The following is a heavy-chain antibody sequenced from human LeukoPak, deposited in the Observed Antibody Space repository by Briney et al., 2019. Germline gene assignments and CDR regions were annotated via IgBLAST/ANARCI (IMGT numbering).Heavy chain of an antibody. V-gene: IGHV4-34*01. D-gene: IGHD3-10*01. J-gene: IGHJ3*02. CDR2: INHSGST. CDR3: ARERPPYYYGSGSYRAFDI. CDR1: GGSFSGYY. Sequence: PSETLSLTCAVYGGSFSGYYWSWIRQPPGKGVEGMGEINHSGSTNYNPSLKSRVTISVDTSKNQFSLKLSSVTAADTAVYYCARERPPYYYGSGSYRAFDIWGQGTMVTVSS.